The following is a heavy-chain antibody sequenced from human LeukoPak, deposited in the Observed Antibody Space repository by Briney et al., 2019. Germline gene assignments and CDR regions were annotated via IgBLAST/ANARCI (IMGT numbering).Heavy chain of an antibody. Sequence: ASVKVSCKASGYTFSNYGYSWVRQAPGQGLEWVGWISTYNGNTNYAQKFQGRVTMTTDTSTSTAYMELSSLRSEDTAVYYCARGAGRIMPTPFPFDYWGQGTLVTVSS. CDR3: ARGAGRIMPTPFPFDY. V-gene: IGHV1-18*01. CDR2: ISTYNGNT. J-gene: IGHJ4*02. CDR1: GYTFSNYG. D-gene: IGHD2-2*01.